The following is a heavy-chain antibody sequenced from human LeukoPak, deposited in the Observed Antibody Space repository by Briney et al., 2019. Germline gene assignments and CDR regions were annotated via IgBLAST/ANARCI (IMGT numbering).Heavy chain of an antibody. D-gene: IGHD5-12*01. V-gene: IGHV4-30-2*01. J-gene: IGHJ4*02. CDR1: GGSISSGGYY. CDR2: IYHSGST. Sequence: PSETLSLTCTVSGGSISSGGYYWSWIRQPPGKGLEWIGYIYHSGSTYYNPSLKSRVTISVDTSKNQFSLKLSSVTAADTAVYYCARLSSGCDPDASYYFDYWGQGTLVTVSS. CDR3: ARLSSGCDPDASYYFDY.